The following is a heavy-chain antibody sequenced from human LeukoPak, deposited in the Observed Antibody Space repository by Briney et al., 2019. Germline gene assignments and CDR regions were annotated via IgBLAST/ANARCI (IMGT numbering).Heavy chain of an antibody. Sequence: PGGSLRLACAASGFTFSSYAMGWVRQAPGKGLEWVSAISGSGGSTYYADSVKGRFTISRDNSKNTLYLQMNSLRAEDTAVYYRAKDRSYYYDSSGYGSFGIWGQGTLVTVSS. J-gene: IGHJ4*02. CDR3: AKDRSYYYDSSGYGSFGI. CDR2: ISGSGGST. V-gene: IGHV3-23*01. CDR1: GFTFSSYA. D-gene: IGHD3-22*01.